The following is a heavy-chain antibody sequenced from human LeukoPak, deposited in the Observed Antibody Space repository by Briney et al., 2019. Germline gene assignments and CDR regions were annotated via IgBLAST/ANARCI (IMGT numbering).Heavy chain of an antibody. CDR1: GGTFSSYA. V-gene: IGHV1-69*06. Sequence: VASVKVSCKASGGTFSSYAISWVRQAPGQGLEWMGGIIPIFGTANYAQKFQGRVTMTEDTSTDTAYMELSSLRSEDTAVYYCATDLGSPRIAAAGQMGYWGQGTLVTVSS. CDR3: ATDLGSPRIAAAGQMGY. D-gene: IGHD6-13*01. CDR2: IIPIFGTA. J-gene: IGHJ4*02.